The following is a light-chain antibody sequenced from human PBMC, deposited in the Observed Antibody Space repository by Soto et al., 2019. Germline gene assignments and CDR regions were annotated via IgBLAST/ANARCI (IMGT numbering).Light chain of an antibody. V-gene: IGKV1-5*01. CDR2: DAS. CDR1: QSISSW. J-gene: IGKJ4*01. CDR3: QQYSTYPLT. Sequence: DIQMTQSSSTPSASVGDRVTITCRASQSISSWLAWYQQKPGKAPKLLIYDASSLESGVPLRFSGSGSGTEFTLTISSLQPDDFATYYCQQYSTYPLTFGGGTKVDIK.